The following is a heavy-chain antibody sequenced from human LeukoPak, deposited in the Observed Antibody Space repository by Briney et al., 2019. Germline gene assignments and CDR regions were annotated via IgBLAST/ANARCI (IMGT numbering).Heavy chain of an antibody. CDR1: GGSFSGYY. CDR2: ISYGGTT. CDR3: ARHFDS. V-gene: IGHV4-34*01. J-gene: IGHJ4*02. Sequence: SETLSLTCAVYGGSFSGYYWSWIRQPPGKGLEWIGSISYGGTTDYNPSLKSRVTISVDASKNQFSLRVSSVTAADTAVYYCARHFDSWGQGTLVTVSS.